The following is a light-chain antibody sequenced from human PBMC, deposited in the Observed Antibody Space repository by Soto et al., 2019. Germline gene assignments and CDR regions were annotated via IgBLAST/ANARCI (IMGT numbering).Light chain of an antibody. Sequence: EIGLTQSPCTLSLSPGERATLACRASQSVISNYLAWYQQQPGQAPSFLMYGAARRATGIPDRVSGSGSGTPFTLTISRLDPEDFAVYFCQQSGNCPPAFGEGTKLDIQ. CDR3: QQSGNCPPA. J-gene: IGKJ2*01. CDR2: GAA. V-gene: IGKV3-20*01. CDR1: QSVISNY.